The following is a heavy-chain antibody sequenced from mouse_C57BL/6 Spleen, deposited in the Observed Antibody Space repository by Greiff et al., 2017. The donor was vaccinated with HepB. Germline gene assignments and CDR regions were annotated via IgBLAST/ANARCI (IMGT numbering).Heavy chain of an antibody. V-gene: IGHV14-2*01. Sequence: VQLKQSGAELVKPGASVKLSCTASGFNIKDYYMHWVKQRTEQGLEWIGRIDPEDGETKYAPKFQGKATITAEASSNTAYLQLSSLTSKDTAVYYCAGGADYGRSFYWYFAVWGPGTTVTVSA. CDR2: IDPEDGET. CDR3: AGGADYGRSFYWYFAV. D-gene: IGHD1-1*01. CDR1: GFNIKDYY. J-gene: IGHJ1*01.